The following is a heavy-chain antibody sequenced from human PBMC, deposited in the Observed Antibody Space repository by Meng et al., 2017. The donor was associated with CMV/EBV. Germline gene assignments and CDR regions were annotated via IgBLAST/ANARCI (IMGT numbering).Heavy chain of an antibody. Sequence: GESLKISCAASGLTVSSNYMSWVRQAPGKGLEWVSVIYSGGSTYYADSVKGRFTISRDNSKNTLYLQMNSLRAEDTAVYYCAKTGTGSIAADAFDIWGQGTMVTVSS. CDR3: AKTGTGSIAADAFDI. V-gene: IGHV3-53*01. CDR2: IYSGGST. J-gene: IGHJ3*02. D-gene: IGHD6-25*01. CDR1: GLTVSSNY.